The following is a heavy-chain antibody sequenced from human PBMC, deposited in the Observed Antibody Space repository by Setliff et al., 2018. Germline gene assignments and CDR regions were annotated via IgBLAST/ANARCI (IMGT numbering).Heavy chain of an antibody. CDR2: IYAVDSDT. CDR3: ARQKSTGSGNNWFDP. V-gene: IGHV5-51*01. J-gene: IGHJ5*02. D-gene: IGHD3-10*01. Sequence: PGESLKISCKGSGFSFTDFWIGWVRQMPGKGLEWMGLIYAVDSDTRYNPSFQGRVTMSADKSINTAYLQWSSLKASDTAIYYCARQKSTGSGNNWFDPWGQGTLVTVSS. CDR1: GFSFTDFW.